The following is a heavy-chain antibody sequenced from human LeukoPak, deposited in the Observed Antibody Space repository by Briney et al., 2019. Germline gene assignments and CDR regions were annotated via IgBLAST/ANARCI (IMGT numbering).Heavy chain of an antibody. D-gene: IGHD4-17*01. CDR3: ASSIPYDYGTFDI. CDR1: GGSFSGYY. J-gene: IGHJ3*02. V-gene: IGHV4-34*01. Sequence: PSETLSLTCAVYGGSFSGYYWSWIRQPPGKGLEWIGEINHSGRTNYNPSLKSRVTISVDTSKNQFSLRLSSVTAADTAVYYCASSIPYDYGTFDIWGQGTMVTVSS. CDR2: INHSGRT.